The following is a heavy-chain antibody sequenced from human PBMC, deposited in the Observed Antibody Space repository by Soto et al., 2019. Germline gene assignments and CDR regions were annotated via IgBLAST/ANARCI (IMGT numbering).Heavy chain of an antibody. Sequence: QVQLQESGPGLVKPSQTLSLTCTVSGGSISSGDYYWSWIRQPPGKGLEWIGYIYYSGSTYYNPSLKSRVTISVDTSKNQFSLKLSSVTAADTAVYYCARKVTMIAETYYFDYWGQGTLVTVSS. V-gene: IGHV4-30-4*01. J-gene: IGHJ4*02. CDR1: GGSISSGDYY. D-gene: IGHD3-22*01. CDR3: ARKVTMIAETYYFDY. CDR2: IYYSGST.